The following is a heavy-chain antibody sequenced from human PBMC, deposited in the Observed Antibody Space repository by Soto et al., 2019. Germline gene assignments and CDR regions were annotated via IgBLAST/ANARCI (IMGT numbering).Heavy chain of an antibody. CDR2: IYYSGST. V-gene: IGHV4-39*01. D-gene: IGHD7-27*01. J-gene: IGHJ4*02. CDR3: ARPHYPLTGAPPGFDY. CDR1: GGSISSSSYY. Sequence: SETLSLTCTVSGGSISSSSYYWGWIRQPPGKGLEWIGSIYYSGSTYYNPSLKSRVTISVDTSKNQFSLKLSSVTAADTAVYWCARPHYPLTGAPPGFDYGGREPLVTVSS.